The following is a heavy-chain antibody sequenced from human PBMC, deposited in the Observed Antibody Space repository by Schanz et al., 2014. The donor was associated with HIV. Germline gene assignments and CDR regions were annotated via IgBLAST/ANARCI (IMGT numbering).Heavy chain of an antibody. D-gene: IGHD5-18*01. CDR1: GFIFSDHF. V-gene: IGHV3-72*01. J-gene: IGHJ6*02. CDR2: SRVKSDSYAT. Sequence: DWTGGSLRLSCTTSGFIFSDHFMGWVRQAPGKGLEWVARSRVKSDSYATEYAASVTGRFTISRDDSKNSVYLQMNSLNIEDTAVYYCRGYRFYYGVDFWGQGTTVTVS. CDR3: RGYRFYYGVDF.